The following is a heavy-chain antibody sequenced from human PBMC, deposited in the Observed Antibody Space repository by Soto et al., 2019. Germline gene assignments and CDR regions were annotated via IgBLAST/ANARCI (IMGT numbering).Heavy chain of an antibody. CDR1: GFTFSNAW. CDR2: IKSKTDGGTT. J-gene: IGHJ4*02. D-gene: IGHD3-22*01. CDR3: TTGITMIVVAPYYFDY. Sequence: GGSLRLSCAASGFTFSNAWMSWVRQAPGKGLEWVGRIKSKTDGGTTDYAAPVKGRFTISRDDSKNTLYLQMNSLKTEDTAVYYCTTGITMIVVAPYYFDYWGQGTLVTVSS. V-gene: IGHV3-15*01.